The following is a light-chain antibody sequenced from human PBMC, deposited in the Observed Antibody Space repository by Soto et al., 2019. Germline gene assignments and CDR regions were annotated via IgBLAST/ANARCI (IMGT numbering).Light chain of an antibody. CDR2: KAS. CDR3: QQYNTYSRT. J-gene: IGKJ1*01. V-gene: IGKV1-5*03. CDR1: QSISTW. Sequence: DIQMTQSPSALSASVGDRVTITCRASQSISTWLAWYQQKAGKAPKLLIYKASSIQSGVPSRFSGSGSGTEFTLTIDSLQPDDFATYYCQQYNTYSRTFGQGTKVEIK.